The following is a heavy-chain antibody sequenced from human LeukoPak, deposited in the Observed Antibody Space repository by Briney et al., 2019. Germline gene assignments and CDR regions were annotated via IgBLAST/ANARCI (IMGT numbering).Heavy chain of an antibody. Sequence: GGSLRLSCAASGFTFGSYAMYWVRQAPGKGLEWVSGIFGSGGSAHYADSVKGRFTISRDNSKNTVYLQMDSLRAEDTAVYYCASWGAGGNSWGQGTLVTVSS. CDR3: ASWGAGGNS. CDR1: GFTFGSYA. D-gene: IGHD3-16*01. J-gene: IGHJ4*02. V-gene: IGHV3-23*01. CDR2: IFGSGGSA.